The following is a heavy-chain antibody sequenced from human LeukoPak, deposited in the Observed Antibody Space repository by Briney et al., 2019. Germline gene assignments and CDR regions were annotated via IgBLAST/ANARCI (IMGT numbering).Heavy chain of an antibody. CDR3: AKDRRDAIPFDAFDI. CDR2: ISSSSSYI. D-gene: IGHD2-8*01. Sequence: KPGGSLRLSCAASGFTFSSYSMNWVRQAPGKGLEWVSSISSSSSYIYYADSVEGRFTISRDNAKNSLYLQVNSLRAGDTAVYYCAKDRRDAIPFDAFDIWGQGTMVTVSS. V-gene: IGHV3-21*04. J-gene: IGHJ3*02. CDR1: GFTFSSYS.